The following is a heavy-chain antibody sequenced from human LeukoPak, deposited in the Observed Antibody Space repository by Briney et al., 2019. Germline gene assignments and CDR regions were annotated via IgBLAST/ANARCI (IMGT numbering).Heavy chain of an antibody. CDR2: ISAYNGNT. CDR3: ARDVGIVGAPDY. CDR1: GYTFTSYG. V-gene: IGHV1-18*01. J-gene: IGHJ4*02. D-gene: IGHD1-26*01. Sequence: ASVKVSCKASGYTFTSYGISWVRQAPGQGLEWMGWISAYNGNTNYAQKLQGRVTMTRDTSTSTVYMELSSLRSEDTAVYYCARDVGIVGAPDYWGQGTLVTVSS.